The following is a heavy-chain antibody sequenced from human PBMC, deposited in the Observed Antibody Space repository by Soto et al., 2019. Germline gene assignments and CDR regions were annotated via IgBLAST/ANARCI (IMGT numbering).Heavy chain of an antibody. CDR2: IIPIFGTA. CDR3: ARVDIVVVVAANYGMDV. CDR1: GGTFSSYA. J-gene: IGHJ6*02. D-gene: IGHD2-15*01. V-gene: IGHV1-69*13. Sequence: SVKVSCKASGGTFSSYAISWVRQAPGQGLEWMGGIIPIFGTANYAQKFQGRVTITADESTSTAYMELSSLRSKDTAVYYCARVDIVVVVAANYGMDVWGQGTTVTVSS.